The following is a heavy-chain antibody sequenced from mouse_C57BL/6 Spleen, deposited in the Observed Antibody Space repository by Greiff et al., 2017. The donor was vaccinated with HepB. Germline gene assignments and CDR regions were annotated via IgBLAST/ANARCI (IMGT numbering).Heavy chain of an antibody. CDR1: GFTFSDFY. V-gene: IGHV7-1*01. CDR2: SRNKANDYTT. D-gene: IGHD1-1*01. J-gene: IGHJ4*01. Sequence: EVKLMESGGGLVQSGRSLRLSCATSGFTFSDFYMEWVRQAPGKGLEWIAASRNKANDYTTEYSASVKGRFIVSRDTSQSILYLQMNALRAEDTAIYYCARDGGYYYGSSYDYAMDYWGQGTSVTVSS. CDR3: ARDGGYYYGSSYDYAMDY.